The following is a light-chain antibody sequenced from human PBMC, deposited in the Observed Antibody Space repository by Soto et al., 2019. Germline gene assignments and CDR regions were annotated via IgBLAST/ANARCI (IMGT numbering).Light chain of an antibody. Sequence: QSALTQPPSASGSPGQSVTISCTGTSSDVGGYNFVSWYQQHPGKAPKLIIYEVSKRPSGVPDRFSGSKSGNTASLTVSGLQGEDEADYYCSSYVGSNNLVFGGGTKLTVL. V-gene: IGLV2-8*01. CDR3: SSYVGSNNLV. CDR1: SSDVGGYNF. J-gene: IGLJ2*01. CDR2: EVS.